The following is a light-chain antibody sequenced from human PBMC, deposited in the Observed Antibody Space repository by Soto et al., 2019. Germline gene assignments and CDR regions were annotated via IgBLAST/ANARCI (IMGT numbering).Light chain of an antibody. J-gene: IGKJ4*01. CDR2: GVS. CDR3: QQYDNWPPLT. Sequence: EIVMTQSPATLSVSPGERATLSCRASQSVRSNLAWYQQKPGQAPRLLIYGVSTRATGIPARFSGGGSGTEFTLTISSLQSEDFAVYYCQQYDNWPPLTFGGGTKVEIK. V-gene: IGKV3-15*01. CDR1: QSVRSN.